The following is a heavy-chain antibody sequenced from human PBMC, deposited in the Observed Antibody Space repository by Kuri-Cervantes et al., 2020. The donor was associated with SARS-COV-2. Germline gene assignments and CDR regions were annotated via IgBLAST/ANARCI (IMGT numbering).Heavy chain of an antibody. CDR3: ARDLVGSSGWDYYMDV. Sequence: GESLKISCGGTGFTFSSYSMNWVRQAPGKGLEWVSYISSRSRTIYYADSVRGRFTISRDNAKNTLYLQMNSLRAEDTAVYYCARDLVGSSGWDYYMDVWGKGTTVTVSS. CDR1: GFTFSSYS. V-gene: IGHV3-48*01. CDR2: ISSRSRTI. D-gene: IGHD6-19*01. J-gene: IGHJ6*03.